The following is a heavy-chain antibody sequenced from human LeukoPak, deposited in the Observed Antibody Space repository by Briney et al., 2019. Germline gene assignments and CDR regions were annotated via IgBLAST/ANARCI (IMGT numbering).Heavy chain of an antibody. CDR2: INPNSGDT. D-gene: IGHD1-7*01. CDR3: AREGTKWDAFGL. J-gene: IGHJ3*01. CDR1: GYTFTAYY. Sequence: ASVKVSCKASGYTFTAYYMHWVRQAPGQGLEWMGSINPNSGDTNYAQSFQGRVTMTRDTSISTAYMDLSRLKSDDTALYYCAREGTKWDAFGLWGQGTMVTVPS. V-gene: IGHV1-2*02.